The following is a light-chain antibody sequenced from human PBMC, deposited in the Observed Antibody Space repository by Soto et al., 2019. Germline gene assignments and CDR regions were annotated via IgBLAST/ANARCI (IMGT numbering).Light chain of an antibody. CDR1: QSVSSSY. CDR2: GAS. CDR3: QQYGSSRWT. Sequence: EIVLTQSPGTLSLSPGERATLSCRASQSVSSSYLAWYQQKPGQAPRLLIYGASSRATGIPDRFSSSGSGTDFTFTISRREPEDFAVYYCQQYGSSRWTFGQGTKVNIK. V-gene: IGKV3-20*01. J-gene: IGKJ1*01.